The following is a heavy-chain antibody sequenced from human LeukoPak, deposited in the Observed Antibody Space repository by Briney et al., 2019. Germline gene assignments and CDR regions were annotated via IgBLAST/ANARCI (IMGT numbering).Heavy chain of an antibody. D-gene: IGHD6-6*01. CDR1: GGTFSSYT. V-gene: IGHV1-69*04. J-gene: IGHJ6*03. CDR3: ARDGGIAALYYYYYMGV. CDR2: IITILGIA. Sequence: SVKVSCKTSGGTFSSYTISWLRQAPGQGLEWMGRIITILGIANYAQKFQGRVTSSANKSTSTAYIELSSLRSEDTAVYYCARDGGIAALYYYYYMGVWGKGTTVTVSS.